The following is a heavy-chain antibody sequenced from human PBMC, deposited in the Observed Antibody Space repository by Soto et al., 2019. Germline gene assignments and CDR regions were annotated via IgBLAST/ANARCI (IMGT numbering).Heavy chain of an antibody. CDR1: GFTFSSYW. CDR3: GGDREEVATIIPGYYYMDV. V-gene: IGHV3-7*01. J-gene: IGHJ6*03. D-gene: IGHD5-12*01. Sequence: EVQLVESGGGLVQPGGSLRLSCAASGFTFSSYWMSWVRQAPGKGLEWVANIKQDGSEKYYVDSVKGRFTISRDNAKNSLYLVMNRLRADEAGVYYGGGDREEVATIIPGYYYMDVWGKGTTVTVSS. CDR2: IKQDGSEK.